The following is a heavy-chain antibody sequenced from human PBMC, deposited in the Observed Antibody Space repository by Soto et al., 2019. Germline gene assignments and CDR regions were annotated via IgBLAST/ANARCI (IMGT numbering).Heavy chain of an antibody. CDR3: ARLGSPRGDYYDSSGYYFDH. CDR2: MYYSGST. Sequence: SETLSLTCTISGASINTYYWSWILQPPGQGLEWIGYMYYSGSTSYNPSLESRVTISADRARNRFSLRLSSVTAADTAMYFCARLGSPRGDYYDSSGYYFDHWGLGTLVTVSS. CDR1: GASINTYY. D-gene: IGHD3-22*01. V-gene: IGHV4-59*08. J-gene: IGHJ4*02.